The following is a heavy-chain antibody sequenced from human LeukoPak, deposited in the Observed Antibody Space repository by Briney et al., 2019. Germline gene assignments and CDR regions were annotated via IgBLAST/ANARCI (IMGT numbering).Heavy chain of an antibody. D-gene: IGHD3-10*01. CDR3: AKDGVRGVTGDGHFDY. J-gene: IGHJ4*02. CDR2: ISSSGSTI. CDR1: GFTFSSYE. Sequence: PGGSLRLSCAASGFTFSSYEMNWVRQAPGKGLEWVSYISSSGSTIYYADSVKGRFTISRDNAKNSLYLQMNSLRAEDTAVYYCAKDGVRGVTGDGHFDYWGQGTLVTVSS. V-gene: IGHV3-48*03.